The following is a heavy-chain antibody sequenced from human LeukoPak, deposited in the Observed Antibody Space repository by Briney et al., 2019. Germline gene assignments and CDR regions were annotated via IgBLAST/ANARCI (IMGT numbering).Heavy chain of an antibody. D-gene: IGHD3-9*01. V-gene: IGHV3-23*01. J-gene: IGHJ4*02. Sequence: GRSLRLSCAASGFTFSTYGMDWVRQAPGKGLEWVSGIVGSGGTTYYADSVKGRFTISRDNSKNALYLQMNSLRAEDTAVYYCGRDLDWGAFDHWGQGTLVTVSS. CDR2: IVGSGGTT. CDR1: GFTFSTYG. CDR3: GRDLDWGAFDH.